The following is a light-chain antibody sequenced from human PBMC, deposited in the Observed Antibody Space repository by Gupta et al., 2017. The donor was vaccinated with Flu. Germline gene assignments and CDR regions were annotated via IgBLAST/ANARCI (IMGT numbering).Light chain of an antibody. J-gene: IGLJ1*01. V-gene: IGLV2-8*01. CDR3: SSYAGSKGV. CDR2: EVS. CDR1: SSDVGGYNY. Sequence: GTSSDVGGYNYVSWYQQHPGKAPKLMIYEVSKRPSGVPDRFSGSKSGNTASLTVSGLQAEDEDDYYCSSYAGSKGVFGTGTKVTVL.